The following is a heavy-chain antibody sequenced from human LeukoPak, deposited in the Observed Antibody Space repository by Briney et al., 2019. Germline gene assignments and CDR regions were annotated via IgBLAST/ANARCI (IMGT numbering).Heavy chain of an antibody. D-gene: IGHD3-10*01. CDR1: GFTFSDYY. CDR2: ISSSGSTI. Sequence: GGSLRLSCAASGFTFSDYYMSWIRQAPGKGLEWVSYISSSGSTIYYADSVKGRFTISRDNAKNSLYLQMNSLGAEDTAVYYCARVASGSYRGSGDNWFDPWGQGTLVTVSS. J-gene: IGHJ5*02. CDR3: ARVASGSYRGSGDNWFDP. V-gene: IGHV3-11*01.